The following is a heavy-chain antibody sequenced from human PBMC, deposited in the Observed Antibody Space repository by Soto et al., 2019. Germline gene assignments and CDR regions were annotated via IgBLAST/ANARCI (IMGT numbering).Heavy chain of an antibody. D-gene: IGHD5-18*01. Sequence: ASVKVSCKASGYTFTSYYMHWVRQAPGQGLEWMGIINPSGGSTSYAQKFQGRVTMTRDTSTSTVYMELSSLRSEDTAVYYCAREGGYSYGPHPPRFDYWGQGTLVTVSS. CDR3: AREGGYSYGPHPPRFDY. V-gene: IGHV1-46*03. CDR1: GYTFTSYY. CDR2: INPSGGST. J-gene: IGHJ4*02.